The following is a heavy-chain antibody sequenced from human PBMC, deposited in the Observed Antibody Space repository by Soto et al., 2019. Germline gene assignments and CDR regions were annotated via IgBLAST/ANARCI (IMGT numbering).Heavy chain of an antibody. D-gene: IGHD5-12*01. Sequence: QVQLVQSGAEVKKPGASVKVSCKTSGVLFSVFSFNWVRQAPGQGLEWMGGVLPITGSTDYAQKYQGILTITADSSTSTIYMELSRLTSDATDNYYCATIRGRGGPLRCEDGGQGTLISVSS. V-gene: IGHV1-69*06. CDR2: VLPITGST. CDR1: GVLFSVFS. CDR3: ATIRGRGGPLRCED. J-gene: IGHJ4*01.